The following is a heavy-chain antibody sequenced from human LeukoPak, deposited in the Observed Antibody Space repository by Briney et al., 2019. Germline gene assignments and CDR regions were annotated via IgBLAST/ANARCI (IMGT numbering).Heavy chain of an antibody. V-gene: IGHV3-21*01. D-gene: IGHD5-18*01. Sequence: PGGSLRLSCAASGFTFSSYSMNWVRQAPGKGLEWVSSISSSSSYIYYADPVKGRFTISRDNAKNSLYLQMNSLRAEDTAVYYCARQGMVSHYYYMDVWGKGTTVTVSS. CDR3: ARQGMVSHYYYMDV. J-gene: IGHJ6*03. CDR2: ISSSSSYI. CDR1: GFTFSSYS.